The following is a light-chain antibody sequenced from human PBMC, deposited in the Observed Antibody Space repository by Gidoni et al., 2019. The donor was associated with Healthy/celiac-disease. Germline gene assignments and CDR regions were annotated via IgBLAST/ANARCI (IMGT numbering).Light chain of an antibody. CDR2: GAS. J-gene: IGKJ2*01. V-gene: IGKV3-15*01. CDR3: QQYNNWPPYT. CDR1: QSVSSN. Sequence: EIVMTQSPATLSVSPGERATLSCRASQSVSSNLAWYQQKPGQATRLLIYGASTRATGIPARCIGSGSVTEFTLTISSLQSEDFAVYYCQQYNNWPPYTFGQGTKLEIK.